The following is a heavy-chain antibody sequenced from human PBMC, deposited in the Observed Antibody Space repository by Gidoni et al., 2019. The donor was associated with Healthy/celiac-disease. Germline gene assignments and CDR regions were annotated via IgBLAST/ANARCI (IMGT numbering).Heavy chain of an antibody. CDR2: IAYDGSNK. CDR3: AKDRWGSGSYYPVPIDY. V-gene: IGHV3-30*18. Sequence: QVQLVESGGGVVQPGRSLRLSCAASGFTFSSYGMHWVRQAPGKGLEGVAVIAYDGSNKYYADSVKGRFTISRDNSKNTLYLQMNSLRAEDTAVYYCAKDRWGSGSYYPVPIDYWGQGTLVTVSS. CDR1: GFTFSSYG. D-gene: IGHD3-10*01. J-gene: IGHJ4*02.